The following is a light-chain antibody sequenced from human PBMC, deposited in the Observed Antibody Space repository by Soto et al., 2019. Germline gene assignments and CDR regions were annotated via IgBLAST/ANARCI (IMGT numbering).Light chain of an antibody. V-gene: IGLV2-11*01. J-gene: IGLJ1*01. CDR1: SSDVGGYYY. CDR3: CSYAGSNSYV. Sequence: QSVLTQPRSVSGSPGQSVTISCTGTSSDVGGYYYVSWFQQHPGKDPKLMIYDVSKRPSGVPVRFSGSKSGNTASLTIYGMQAEDEADYYCCSYAGSNSYVCGSGTKVTVL. CDR2: DVS.